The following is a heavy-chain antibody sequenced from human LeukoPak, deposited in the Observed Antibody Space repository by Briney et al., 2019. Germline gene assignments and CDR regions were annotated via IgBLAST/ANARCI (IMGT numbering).Heavy chain of an antibody. CDR2: INPSGGST. D-gene: IGHD3-3*01. V-gene: IGHV1-46*01. CDR1: GYTFTSYY. Sequence: ASVKVSCKASGYTFTSYYMHCVRQAPGQGLEWMGIINPSGGSTSYAQKFQGRVTMTRDTSTSTVYMELSSLRSEDTAVYYCAREEGSGKGLDYWGQGTLVTVSS. J-gene: IGHJ4*02. CDR3: AREEGSGKGLDY.